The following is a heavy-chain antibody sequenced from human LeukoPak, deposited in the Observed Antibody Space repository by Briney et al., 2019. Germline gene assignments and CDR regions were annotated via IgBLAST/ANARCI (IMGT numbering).Heavy chain of an antibody. CDR2: IYYGGST. V-gene: IGHV4-59*01. Sequence: PSETLSLTCTVSGGSISSYYWSWIRQPPGKGLEWVGCIYYGGSTNYNPSLKSRVTISIDTSKNQFSLKLSSVTAADTAVYYCARAHAGYYDSSGSYYYGVDVWGQGTTVTVSS. CDR3: ARAHAGYYDSSGSYYYGVDV. D-gene: IGHD3-22*01. CDR1: GGSISSYY. J-gene: IGHJ6*02.